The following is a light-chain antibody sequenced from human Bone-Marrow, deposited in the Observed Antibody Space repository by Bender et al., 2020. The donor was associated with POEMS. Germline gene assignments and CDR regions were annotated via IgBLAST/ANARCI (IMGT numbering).Light chain of an antibody. CDR2: DVS. V-gene: IGLV2-11*01. CDR3: AAWDDSLSGVV. CDR1: SSDVGGYIY. Sequence: SALTQPRSVSGSPGQSVTISCTGTSSDVGGYIYVSWYQHHPGKAPKVIMYDVSKRPSGVPGRFSGSKSGNTASLTISGLRSEDEADYYCAAWDDSLSGVVFGGGTKLTVL. J-gene: IGLJ2*01.